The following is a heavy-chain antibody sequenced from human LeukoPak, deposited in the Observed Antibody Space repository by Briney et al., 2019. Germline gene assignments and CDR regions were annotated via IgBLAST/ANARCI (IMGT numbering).Heavy chain of an antibody. Sequence: PGRSLRLSCAASGFTFSSYGMHWVRQAPGKGLEWVAVIWYDGSNKYYADSVKGRFTISRDNSKNTLYLQMNSLRAEDTAVYYCARGPEGKKYYDFWSGYNLGYYYYMDVWGKGTTVTVSS. CDR1: GFTFSSYG. J-gene: IGHJ6*03. V-gene: IGHV3-33*01. CDR3: ARGPEGKKYYDFWSGYNLGYYYYMDV. D-gene: IGHD3-3*01. CDR2: IWYDGSNK.